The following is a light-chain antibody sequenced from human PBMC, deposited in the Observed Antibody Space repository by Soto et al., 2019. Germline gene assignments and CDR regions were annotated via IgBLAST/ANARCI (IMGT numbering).Light chain of an antibody. CDR2: GAS. Sequence: EIVMTQSPATLSVSPGERATLSCRASQRVSSNLAWYQQKPGQAPRLLIYGASIRATGIPDRCSGSGSGTDFTLTISRLEPEDFAVYYCQQYGSSPPITFGQGTRLEIK. CDR1: QRVSSN. J-gene: IGKJ5*01. V-gene: IGKV3-20*01. CDR3: QQYGSSPPIT.